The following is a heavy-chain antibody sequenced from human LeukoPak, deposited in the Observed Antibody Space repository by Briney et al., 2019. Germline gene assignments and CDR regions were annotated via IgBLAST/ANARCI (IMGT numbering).Heavy chain of an antibody. D-gene: IGHD6-19*01. CDR2: INHSGST. V-gene: IGHV4-34*01. CDR1: GGSFSGYY. Sequence: SETLSLTCAVYGGSFSGYYWSWIRQPPGKGLEWIGEINHSGSTNYNPSLKSRVTISVDTSKNQFSLKLSSVTAADTAVYYCARRGSGWYFDYWGQGTLVTVSS. J-gene: IGHJ4*02. CDR3: ARRGSGWYFDY.